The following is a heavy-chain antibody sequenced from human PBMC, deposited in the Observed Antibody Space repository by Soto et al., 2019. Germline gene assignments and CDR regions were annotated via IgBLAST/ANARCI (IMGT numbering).Heavy chain of an antibody. CDR3: ARDKREQWLSTFDY. D-gene: IGHD6-19*01. CDR2: ISSDGSNK. CDR1: GFTFSSYA. Sequence: QVQLVESGGGVVQPGRSLRLSCAASGFTFSSYAMHWVRQAPGKGLEWVAVISSDGSNKYYADSVKGRFTISRDNSKNTLYLQMNSLRAEDTAVYYCARDKREQWLSTFDYWGQGTLVTVSS. V-gene: IGHV3-30-3*01. J-gene: IGHJ4*02.